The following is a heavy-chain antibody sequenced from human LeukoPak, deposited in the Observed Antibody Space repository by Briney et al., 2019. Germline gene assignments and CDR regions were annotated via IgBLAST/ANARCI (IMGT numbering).Heavy chain of an antibody. V-gene: IGHV3-15*01. D-gene: IGHD6-13*01. CDR2: IKSKTDGGTK. CDR3: TTDRLPRYSSSWFDY. J-gene: IGHJ4*02. Sequence: GSLRLSCAASGFTFSNAWMSWVRQAPGKGLEWVGRIKSKTDGGTKDSAEPVIGRFTITTDDSNSMMYMQMNSLNTADSAVYYCTTDRLPRYSSSWFDYWGQGTLVTVSS. CDR1: GFTFSNAW.